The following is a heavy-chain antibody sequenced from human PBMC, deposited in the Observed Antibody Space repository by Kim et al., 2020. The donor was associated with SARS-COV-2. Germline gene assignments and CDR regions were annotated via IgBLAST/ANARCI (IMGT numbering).Heavy chain of an antibody. J-gene: IGHJ6*03. V-gene: IGHV4-39*01. CDR2: IYYSGST. Sequence: SETLSLTCTVSGGSISSSSYYWGWIRQPPGKGLEWIGSIYYSGSTYYNPSLKSRVTISVDTSKNQFSLKLSSVTAADTAVYYCASIPDYYDSSGYTTYYYYYMDVWGKGTTVTVSS. CDR3: ASIPDYYDSSGYTTYYYYYMDV. CDR1: GGSISSSSYY. D-gene: IGHD3-22*01.